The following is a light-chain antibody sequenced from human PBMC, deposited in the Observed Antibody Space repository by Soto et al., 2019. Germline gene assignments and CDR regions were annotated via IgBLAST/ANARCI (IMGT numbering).Light chain of an antibody. CDR2: LAS. CDR3: MQALQTPYS. J-gene: IGKJ2*01. V-gene: IGKV2-28*01. Sequence: DIVMTQSPLSLPVSPGEPASISCRSSQSLLHRNGYSSLDWYLQKPGQSPRLLIYLASTRASGGPDKFSASGSGTVFTLKISRVEAEDVGIYYCMQALQTPYSFGQGTKLEI. CDR1: QSLLHRNGYSS.